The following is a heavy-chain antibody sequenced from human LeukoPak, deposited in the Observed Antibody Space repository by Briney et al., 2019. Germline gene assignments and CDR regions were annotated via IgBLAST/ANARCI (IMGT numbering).Heavy chain of an antibody. D-gene: IGHD3-22*01. CDR2: INHSGST. V-gene: IGHV4-34*01. CDR1: GGSFSGYY. CDR3: ARGDYYDSSGYYDY. Sequence: SETLSLTCAVCGGSFSGYYWSWIRQPPGKGLEWIGEINHSGSTNYNPSLKSRVTISVDTSKNQFSLKLSSVTAADTAVYYCARGDYYDSSGYYDYWGQGTLVTVSS. J-gene: IGHJ4*02.